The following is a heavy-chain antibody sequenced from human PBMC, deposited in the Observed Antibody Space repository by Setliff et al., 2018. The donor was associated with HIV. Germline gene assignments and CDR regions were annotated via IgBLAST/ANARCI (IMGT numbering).Heavy chain of an antibody. CDR1: GGSISSYY. V-gene: IGHV4-59*08. CDR2: IYRTGST. Sequence: KTSETLSLTCTVSGGSISSYYWSWIRQPPGKGLEWIGYIYRTGSTKYNPSLKSRVTISVDTSKNQFSLKLSSVTAADTAVYYCATTTIFEVPRYYYYYMDVWGKGTTVTVS. CDR3: ATTTIFEVPRYYYYYMDV. J-gene: IGHJ6*03. D-gene: IGHD3-3*01.